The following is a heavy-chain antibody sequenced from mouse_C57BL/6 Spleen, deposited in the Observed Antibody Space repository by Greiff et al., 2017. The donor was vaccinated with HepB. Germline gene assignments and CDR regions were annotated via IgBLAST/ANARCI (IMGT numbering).Heavy chain of an antibody. D-gene: IGHD2-4*01. V-gene: IGHV1-85*01. CDR1: GYTFTSYD. CDR3: ARDYDSSYWYFDV. J-gene: IGHJ1*03. CDR2: IYPRDGST. Sequence: QVQLQQSGPELVKPGASVKLSCKASGYTFTSYDINWVKQRPGQGLEWIGWIYPRDGSTKYNEKFKGKATLTVDTSSSTAYMELHSLTSEDSAVYFCARDYDSSYWYFDVWGTGTTVTVSP.